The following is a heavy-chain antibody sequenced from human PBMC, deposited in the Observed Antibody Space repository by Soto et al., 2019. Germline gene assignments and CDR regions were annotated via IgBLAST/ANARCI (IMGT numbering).Heavy chain of an antibody. CDR1: GDSITNYF. J-gene: IGHJ4*02. CDR2: IYYNGST. CDR3: AREPSWGGYFEF. D-gene: IGHD3-3*01. Sequence: SETLSLTCTVSGDSITNYFWTWIRQPPGKALEWVGFIYYNGSTQYNPSLKSRVAMSVDTSKNQFSLKLNSVTAADTAVYYCAREPSWGGYFEFWGQGALVTVSS. V-gene: IGHV4-59*01.